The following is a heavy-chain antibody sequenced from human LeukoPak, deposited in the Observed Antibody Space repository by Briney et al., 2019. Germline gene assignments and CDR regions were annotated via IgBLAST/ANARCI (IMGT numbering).Heavy chain of an antibody. CDR3: AKGRWRRGYPAAYWYFDL. D-gene: IGHD3-10*01. Sequence: GGSLRLSCAASGFTFSSYSMNWVRQAPGKGLEWVSSISSSSSYICYADSVKGRFTISRDNAKNSLYLQMNSLRAEDMALYYCAKGRWRRGYPAAYWYFDLWGRGTLVTVSS. CDR2: ISSSSSYI. CDR1: GFTFSSYS. V-gene: IGHV3-21*04. J-gene: IGHJ2*01.